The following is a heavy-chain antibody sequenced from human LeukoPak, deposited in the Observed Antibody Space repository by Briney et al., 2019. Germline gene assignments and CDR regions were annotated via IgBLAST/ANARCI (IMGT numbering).Heavy chain of an antibody. V-gene: IGHV4-61*02. J-gene: IGHJ5*02. CDR1: GGSISSGSYY. CDR2: IYTSGSN. Sequence: SQTLSLTCTVSGGSISSGSYYWSWIRQPAGKGLEWIGRIYTSGSNNYNPSLKSRVTISVDTSKNQFSLKLSSVTAADTDVYYCARDGGSKPDYGGNYWFDPWGQGTLVTVSS. CDR3: ARDGGSKPDYGGNYWFDP. D-gene: IGHD4-23*01.